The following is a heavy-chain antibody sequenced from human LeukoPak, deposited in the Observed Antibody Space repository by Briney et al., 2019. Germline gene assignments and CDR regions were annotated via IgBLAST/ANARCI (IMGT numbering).Heavy chain of an antibody. CDR1: GGSIRSSSYH. CDR3: ARQAINWANDAFDI. Sequence: SETLSLTCTVSGGSIRSSSYHWGWIRQSSGKGLEWIGSISHSGSTYYSPSLKSRVTFSVDTSKSQFSLHLSSVTAADTAVYYCARQAINWANDAFDIWGQGTMVTVSS. J-gene: IGHJ3*02. CDR2: ISHSGST. V-gene: IGHV4-39*01. D-gene: IGHD3-16*01.